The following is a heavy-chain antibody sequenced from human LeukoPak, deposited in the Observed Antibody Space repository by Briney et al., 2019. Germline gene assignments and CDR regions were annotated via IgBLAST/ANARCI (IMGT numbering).Heavy chain of an antibody. CDR3: ARDVRTTTSSQGNAFDI. CDR2: VSGYNGDT. V-gene: IGHV1-18*01. Sequence: ASVKVSCKASGYTFSNSGISWVRQAPGQGLEWMGWVSGYNGDTNYAQKLQGRVTMTTHTSTSTVYMELRSLRSDDTAIYYCARDVRTTTSSQGNAFDIWGHGTMVTVSS. CDR1: GYTFSNSG. J-gene: IGHJ3*02. D-gene: IGHD2-2*01.